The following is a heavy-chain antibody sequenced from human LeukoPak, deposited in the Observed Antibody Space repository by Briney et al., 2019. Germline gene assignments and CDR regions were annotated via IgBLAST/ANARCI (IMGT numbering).Heavy chain of an antibody. V-gene: IGHV3-48*01. CDR2: ISSSSSTI. CDR3: ARDNIAAAGPARQNFDY. J-gene: IGHJ4*02. D-gene: IGHD6-13*01. CDR1: GFTSSSYS. Sequence: GGSLRLSCAASGFTSSSYSMNWVRQAPGKGLEWVSYISSSSSTIYYADSVKGRFTISRDNAKNSLYLQMNSLRAEDTAVYYCARDNIAAAGPARQNFDYWGQGTLVTVSS.